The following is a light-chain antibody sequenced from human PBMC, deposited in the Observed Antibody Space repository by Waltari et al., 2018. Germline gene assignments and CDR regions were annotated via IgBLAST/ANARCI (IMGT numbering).Light chain of an antibody. V-gene: IGLV3-21*02. CDR3: HVWDSSSDPVV. CDR1: NIGRRT. CDR2: DDT. Sequence: SYVLTQPPSVSVAPGQTARIPCGGNNIGRRTAHWYQQRPGQAPVLVVYDDTDRPSGIPERFSGSNSGDTATLTISRVEAGDEADYYCHVWDSSSDPVVFGGGTKLTVL. J-gene: IGLJ2*01.